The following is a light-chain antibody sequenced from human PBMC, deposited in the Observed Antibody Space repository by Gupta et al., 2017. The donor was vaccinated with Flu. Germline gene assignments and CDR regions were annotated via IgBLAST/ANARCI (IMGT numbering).Light chain of an antibody. Sequence: QSALTQPASVSGSPGQSITIPCTGTSSDFGGYNYVSWYQQHPDKAPKLMIYEVSNRPSGVSNRFSGSNSGNTASLTISGLQAEDEADYYCSSYTSSSTPWVFGGGTKLTVL. CDR2: EVS. V-gene: IGLV2-14*01. CDR1: SSDFGGYNY. J-gene: IGLJ3*02. CDR3: SSYTSSSTPWV.